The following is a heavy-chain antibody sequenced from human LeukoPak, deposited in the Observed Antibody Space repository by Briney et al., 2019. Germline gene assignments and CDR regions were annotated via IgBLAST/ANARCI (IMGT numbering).Heavy chain of an antibody. D-gene: IGHD3-10*02. CDR1: GFTFSSYW. Sequence: PGGSLRLSCVVSGFTFSSYWMTWVRQAPGKGLEWVASIKGDGSEKYYVKSVKGRFTISRDNAKNSLYLQMNSLRAEDTAVYYCAELGITMIGGVWGKGTTVTISS. V-gene: IGHV3-7*01. CDR2: IKGDGSEK. CDR3: AELGITMIGGV. J-gene: IGHJ6*04.